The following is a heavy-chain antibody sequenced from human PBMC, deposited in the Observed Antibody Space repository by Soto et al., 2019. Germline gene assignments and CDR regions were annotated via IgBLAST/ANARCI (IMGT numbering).Heavy chain of an antibody. Sequence: QVQLVQSGAEVKKPGASVKVSCKASGYTFTSYGISWVRQAPGQGLEWMGWISAYNGNTNHAQKLQGRVTMTADTSTTTAYMKLRRLRTDDTAVYYCARDHEYAGYSSGWSDYWGQGTLVTFSS. CDR2: ISAYNGNT. D-gene: IGHD6-19*01. CDR1: GYTFTSYG. V-gene: IGHV1-18*01. CDR3: ARDHEYAGYSSGWSDY. J-gene: IGHJ4*02.